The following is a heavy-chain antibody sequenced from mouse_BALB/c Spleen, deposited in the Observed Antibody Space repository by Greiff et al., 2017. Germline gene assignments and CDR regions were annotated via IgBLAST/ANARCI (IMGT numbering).Heavy chain of an antibody. Sequence: EVQLQQSGPELVKPGASVKISCKASGYSFTGYYMHWVKQSHVKSLEWIGRINPYNGATSYNQNFKDKASLTVDKSSSTAYMELHSLTSEDSAVYYCARGDYGYGGWFAYWGQGTLVTVSA. CDR2: INPYNGAT. V-gene: IGHV1-26*01. CDR3: ARGDYGYGGWFAY. CDR1: GYSFTGYY. J-gene: IGHJ3*01. D-gene: IGHD2-2*01.